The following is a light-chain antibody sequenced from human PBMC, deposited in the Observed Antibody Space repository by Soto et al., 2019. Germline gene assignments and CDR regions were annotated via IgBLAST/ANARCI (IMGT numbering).Light chain of an antibody. V-gene: IGKV3D-15*01. CDR1: QNVGSD. CDR2: DIF. CDR3: HQKYSLPLT. J-gene: IGKJ4*01. Sequence: LGGRGSQNVGSDLAWYQQKPGQALRLVIYDIFTRATGVPTRISGFGSGTEYTIRISCAVSEYFPIHSSHQKYSLPLTFGGGTKVDIK.